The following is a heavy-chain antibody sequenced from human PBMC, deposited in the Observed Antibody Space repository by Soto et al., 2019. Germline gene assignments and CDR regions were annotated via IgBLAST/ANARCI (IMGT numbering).Heavy chain of an antibody. V-gene: IGHV2-5*02. CDR2: IYRDDDK. D-gene: IGHD2-21*02. J-gene: IGHJ6*02. Sequence: SGPTLVNPTQSLTLTSTFSGFSLSTIGLGVGWIRQPPGKALEWLALIYRDDDKRYNPSLNSRLTITKDTSKNQVVLAMTYMDPVDTASYYCVQSRCGGDCLQSYSSHSYYGLDVWGQGT. CDR1: GFSLSTIGLG. CDR3: VQSRCGGDCLQSYSSHSYYGLDV.